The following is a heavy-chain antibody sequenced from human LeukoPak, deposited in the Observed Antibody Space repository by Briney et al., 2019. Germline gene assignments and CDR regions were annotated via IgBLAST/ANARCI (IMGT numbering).Heavy chain of an antibody. CDR2: IIPIFGTA. V-gene: IGHV1-69*13. J-gene: IGHJ4*02. CDR3: ARGSDTAMVLYYFDY. Sequence: SVKVSCKASGGTFISYAISWVRQAPGQGLEWMGGIIPIFGTANYAQKFQGRVTITADESTSTAYMELSSLRSEDTAVYYCARGSDTAMVLYYFDYWGQGTLVTVSS. CDR1: GGTFISYA. D-gene: IGHD5-18*01.